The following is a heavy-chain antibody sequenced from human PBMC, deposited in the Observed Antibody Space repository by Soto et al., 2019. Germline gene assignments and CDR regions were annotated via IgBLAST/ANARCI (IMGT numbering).Heavy chain of an antibody. D-gene: IGHD6-19*01. V-gene: IGHV4-34*01. CDR3: ARKYVAGYDY. CDR2: INHSGST. J-gene: IGHJ4*02. Sequence: QVQLPQWGAGLLKPSETLSLTCAVYGGYFSGYYWSWIRQPPGKGLEWIGEINHSGSTNYHPSLKSRVTISVDTSKNQFSLKLSSVTAADTAVYYCARKYVAGYDYWGQGTLVTVSS. CDR1: GGYFSGYY.